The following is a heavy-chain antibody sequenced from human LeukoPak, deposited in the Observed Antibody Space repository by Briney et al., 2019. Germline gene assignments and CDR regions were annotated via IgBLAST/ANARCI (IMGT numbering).Heavy chain of an antibody. Sequence: SVKVSCKASGGTFISYAISWVRQAPGQGLVWMGGIIPIFGTANYAQKFQGRVTITTDETTSTAYMELSSLRSEDTAVYYCARGAVGGYYYMDVWGKGTTVTVSS. CDR1: GGTFISYA. CDR3: ARGAVGGYYYMDV. D-gene: IGHD3-16*01. J-gene: IGHJ6*03. CDR2: IIPIFGTA. V-gene: IGHV1-69*05.